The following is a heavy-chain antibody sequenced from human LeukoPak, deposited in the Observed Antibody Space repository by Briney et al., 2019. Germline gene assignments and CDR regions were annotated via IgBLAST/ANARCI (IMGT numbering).Heavy chain of an antibody. Sequence: PSETLSLTCAVYGGSFSGYYWSWIRQPPGKGLEWIGEINHSVSTNYNPSLKSRVTISVDTSKNQFSLKPSSVTAADTAVYYCASSDITMVRGVVSVYWGQGTLVTVSS. CDR1: GGSFSGYY. D-gene: IGHD3-10*01. CDR3: ASSDITMVRGVVSVY. J-gene: IGHJ4*02. V-gene: IGHV4-34*01. CDR2: INHSVST.